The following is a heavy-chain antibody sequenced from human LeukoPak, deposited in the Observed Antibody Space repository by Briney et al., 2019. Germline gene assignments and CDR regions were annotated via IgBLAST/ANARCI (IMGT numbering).Heavy chain of an antibody. D-gene: IGHD3-10*01. CDR1: GFTFTNAW. CDR2: ISGSGGGT. CDR3: AKDLGSIFADY. V-gene: IGHV3-23*01. J-gene: IGHJ4*02. Sequence: PGGSLRLSCAASGFTFTNAWMNWVRQAPGKGLEWVSTISGSGGGTYYADSVKGRFIISRDNSKNTLYLQMNSLRAEDTAIYYCAKDLGSIFADYWGQGTLVTVSS.